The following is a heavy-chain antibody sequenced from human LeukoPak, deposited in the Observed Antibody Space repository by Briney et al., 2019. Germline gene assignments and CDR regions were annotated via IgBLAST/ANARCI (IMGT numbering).Heavy chain of an antibody. CDR3: ARDTAAGGYYYYYYYMDV. CDR2: ISSSGSTI. V-gene: IGHV3-11*04. D-gene: IGHD6-25*01. J-gene: IGHJ6*03. CDR1: GFTFSDYY. Sequence: GGSLRLSCAASGFTFSDYYMSWIRQAPGKGLEWVSYISSSGSTIYYADSVKGRFTISRDNAKNSLYLQMNSLRAEDTAVYYCARDTAAGGYYYYYYYMDVWGKGTTVTVSS.